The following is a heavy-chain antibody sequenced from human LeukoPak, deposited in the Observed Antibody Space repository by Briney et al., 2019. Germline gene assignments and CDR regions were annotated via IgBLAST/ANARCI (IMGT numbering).Heavy chain of an antibody. Sequence: GRSLRLSCAASGFTFDDYAMHWVRHAPGKGLEWVSGISWNSGSIVYADSVKGRFTISRDNAKNSLYLQMNSLRAEDMALYYCAKETSSGWNPDAFDIWGQGTMVTVSS. CDR2: ISWNSGSI. V-gene: IGHV3-9*03. CDR1: GFTFDDYA. CDR3: AKETSSGWNPDAFDI. J-gene: IGHJ3*02. D-gene: IGHD6-19*01.